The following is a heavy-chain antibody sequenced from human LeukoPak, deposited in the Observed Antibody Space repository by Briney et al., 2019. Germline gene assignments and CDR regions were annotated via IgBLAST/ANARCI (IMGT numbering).Heavy chain of an antibody. CDR1: GFTLSSFK. V-gene: IGHV3-21*01. J-gene: IGHJ4*02. Sequence: GGSLRLSCAASGFTLSSFKMTWVGQAPGKGLDGVASISPSSSYISYADSLKGRVAVPRHNTKNSVFLQMRSLRAEDTAVYYCARDLTGGEYFDSWGQGTLVSVSS. CDR3: ARDLTGGEYFDS. CDR2: ISPSSSYI. D-gene: IGHD3-16*01.